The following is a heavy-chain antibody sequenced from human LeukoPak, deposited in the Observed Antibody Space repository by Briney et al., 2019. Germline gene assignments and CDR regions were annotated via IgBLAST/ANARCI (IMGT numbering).Heavy chain of an antibody. CDR1: GGSISSYS. D-gene: IGHD4-17*01. Sequence: SETLSLTCIVSGGSISSYSWNWIRQSPGKGLEWIGSIYYSASTSYNPSLKSRVTISVDTSKNQFSLKLSSVTAADTAVYFCAGDYGDYYFDYWGQGTLVTVSS. CDR2: IYYSAST. CDR3: AGDYGDYYFDY. J-gene: IGHJ4*02. V-gene: IGHV4-59*12.